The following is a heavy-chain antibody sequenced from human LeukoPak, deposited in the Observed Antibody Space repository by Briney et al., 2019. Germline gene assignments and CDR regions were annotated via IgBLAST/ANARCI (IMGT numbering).Heavy chain of an antibody. CDR3: ASDYYYDSSGYVDAFDI. Sequence: SVKVSCKASGFTFSRSAVQWVRQARGQRPEWVEWMVVGSGNTNYAQKFQERVTVTRDMSTSTAYMELSSLRSEDTAVYYCASDYYYDSSGYVDAFDIWGQGTMVTVSS. D-gene: IGHD3-22*01. CDR2: MVVGSGNT. V-gene: IGHV1-58*01. J-gene: IGHJ3*02. CDR1: GFTFSRSA.